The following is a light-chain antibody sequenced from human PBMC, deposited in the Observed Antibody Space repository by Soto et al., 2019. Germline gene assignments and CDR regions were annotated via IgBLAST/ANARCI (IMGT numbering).Light chain of an antibody. J-gene: IGKJ1*01. CDR1: QSVRSSY. CDR3: HQRQSWPRT. Sequence: EIVLTQSPGTLSLSPGERATLSCRASQSVRSSYLAWYQQKPGQAPRLLIYGASSRATGVPDRFSGSGSGTDFTLTISDVQPEDFALYYCHQRQSWPRTFGQGTKVDIK. V-gene: IGKV3-20*01. CDR2: GAS.